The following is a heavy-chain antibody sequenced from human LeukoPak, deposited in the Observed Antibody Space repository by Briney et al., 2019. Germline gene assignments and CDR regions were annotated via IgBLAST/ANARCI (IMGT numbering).Heavy chain of an antibody. CDR2: MSSGSPRAI. Sequence: PGGSLRLSCAASGFTFSDYYMSWIRQAPGKGLEWVSLMSSGSPRAIYYGNSVKGRFITSRDNAKNSLYLQMNSLRAEDTAVYYRAGRASDSYLVYWGQGILVTVST. V-gene: IGHV3-11*01. D-gene: IGHD2-2*01. CDR1: GFTFSDYY. CDR3: AGRASDSYLVY. J-gene: IGHJ4*02.